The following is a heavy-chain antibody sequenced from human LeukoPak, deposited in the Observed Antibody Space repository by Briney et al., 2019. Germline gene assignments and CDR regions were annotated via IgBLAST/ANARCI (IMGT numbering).Heavy chain of an antibody. CDR3: ARDWVIFDY. J-gene: IGHJ4*02. CDR2: ISAYNGNT. V-gene: IGHV1-18*01. D-gene: IGHD2-21*01. CDR1: VYTFTSYG. Sequence: ASVRVSCEASVYTFTSYGISWVRPAPGQGLEWMGWISAYNGNTNYAQKLQGRVTMTTDTSTSTAYMELRSLRSDDTAVYYCARDWVIFDYWGQGTLATVSS.